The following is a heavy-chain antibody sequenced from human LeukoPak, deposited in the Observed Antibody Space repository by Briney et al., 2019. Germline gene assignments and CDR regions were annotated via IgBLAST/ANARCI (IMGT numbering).Heavy chain of an antibody. D-gene: IGHD1-26*01. CDR2: ISGSGGST. V-gene: IGHV3-23*01. J-gene: IGHJ4*02. CDR3: AKGQYSGSYSGYFDY. CDR1: GFTFSNYA. Sequence: GGSLRLSCAASGFTFSNYAMNWVRQAPGKGLEWVSTISGSGGSTYYADSVKGRFTISRDNSKNTLYLQMNSLSAEDTAVYYCAKGQYSGSYSGYFDYWGQGTLVTVSS.